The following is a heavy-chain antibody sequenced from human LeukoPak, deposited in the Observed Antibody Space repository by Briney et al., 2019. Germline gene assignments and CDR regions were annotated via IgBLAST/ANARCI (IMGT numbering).Heavy chain of an antibody. CDR3: ARDLGAGIAAAGNDY. CDR2: ISSSSSYI. Sequence: PGGSLRLSCAASGFTFSSYSMNWVRQAPGKGLEWVSSISSSSSYIYYADSVKGRFTISRDNAKNSLYLQMNSLRAEDTAVYYCARDLGAGIAAAGNDYWGQGTLVTVSS. D-gene: IGHD6-13*01. CDR1: GFTFSSYS. V-gene: IGHV3-21*01. J-gene: IGHJ4*02.